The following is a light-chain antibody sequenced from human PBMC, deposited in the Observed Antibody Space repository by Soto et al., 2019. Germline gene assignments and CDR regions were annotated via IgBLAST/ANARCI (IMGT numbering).Light chain of an antibody. CDR3: QQYGSSPPVT. Sequence: EIVLTQSPGTLSLSPGERATLSCRASQSVSNNYLAWYQQNPGQAPRLLIYGASSRATGIPDRFSGSGSCTDFTLTISRLEPEDFAVYYCQQYGSSPPVTFGGGTRVEIK. V-gene: IGKV3-20*01. CDR2: GAS. J-gene: IGKJ4*01. CDR1: QSVSNNY.